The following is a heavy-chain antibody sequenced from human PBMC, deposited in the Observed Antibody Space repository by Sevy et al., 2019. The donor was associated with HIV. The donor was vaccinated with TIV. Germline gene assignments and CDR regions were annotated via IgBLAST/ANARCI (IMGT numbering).Heavy chain of an antibody. CDR1: GFTFSYAW. CDR2: ITSRPDGGAT. J-gene: IGHJ6*02. D-gene: IGHD2-8*02. Sequence: GGSLRLSCVASGFTFSYAWMSWVRQAPGKGLEWVGRITSRPDGGATDYAAPVKGRLTISREDSKNKLYLQMNSLKTEDTAVYYCSTDPIIVLLVTDGMDVWGQGTTVTVSS. V-gene: IGHV3-15*01. CDR3: STDPIIVLLVTDGMDV.